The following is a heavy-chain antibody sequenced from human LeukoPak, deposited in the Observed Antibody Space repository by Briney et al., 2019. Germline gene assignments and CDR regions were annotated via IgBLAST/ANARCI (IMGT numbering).Heavy chain of an antibody. V-gene: IGHV1-8*01. J-gene: IGHJ4*02. D-gene: IGHD3-22*01. CDR2: MNPNSGNT. CDR1: GYTFTSYD. CDR3: ARDQAGYYDSSGYDY. Sequence: GASEKVSCKASGYTFTSYDINWVRQTTGQGLEWMGWMNPNSGNTGYAQKFQGRVTMTRNTSISTAYMELSSLRSEDTAVYYCARDQAGYYDSSGYDYWGQGTLVTVSS.